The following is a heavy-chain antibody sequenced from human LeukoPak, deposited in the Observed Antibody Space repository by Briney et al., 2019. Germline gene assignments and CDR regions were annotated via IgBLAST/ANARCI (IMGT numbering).Heavy chain of an antibody. V-gene: IGHV4-4*02. CDR1: GGSITQTNY. CDR2: VNLQGST. Sequence: SGTLSLTCDVSGGSITQTNYWTWARQPPGKGLEWIGEVNLQGSTNYNPSLMRRVAISVDTSANHVSLQLTSVPAADTAVYYCAREGGPYRPLDYSGQGTLVTVSS. J-gene: IGHJ4*02. CDR3: AREGGPYRPLDY.